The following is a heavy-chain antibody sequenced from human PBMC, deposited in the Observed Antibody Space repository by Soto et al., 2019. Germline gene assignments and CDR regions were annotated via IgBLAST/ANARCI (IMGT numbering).Heavy chain of an antibody. CDR2: IYYSGST. CDR1: GGSISSYY. CDR3: ARHFGEFAPYYYYYGMDV. V-gene: IGHV4-59*08. D-gene: IGHD4-17*01. J-gene: IGHJ6*02. Sequence: ETLSRTCPVSGGSISSYYWSWIRQPAGKGLEWIGYIYYSGSTNYNPSLKSRVTISVDTSKSQFSLKLSSVTAADTAVYYRARHFGEFAPYYYYYGMDVWGQGTTVTVS.